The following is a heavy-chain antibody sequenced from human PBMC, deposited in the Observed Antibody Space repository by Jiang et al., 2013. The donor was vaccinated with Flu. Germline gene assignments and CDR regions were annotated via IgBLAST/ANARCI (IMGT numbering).Heavy chain of an antibody. CDR1: GGSISSSSYY. J-gene: IGHJ4*02. D-gene: IGHD3-10*01. CDR2: IYYSGST. Sequence: GSGLVKPSETLSLTCTVSGGSISSSSYYWGWIRQPPGKGLEWIGSIYYSGSTYYNPSLKSRVTISVDTSKNQFSLKLSSVTAADTAVYYCARHKVRYYYGSGSEYFDYWGQGTLVTVSS. V-gene: IGHV4-39*01. CDR3: ARHKVRYYYGSGSEYFDY.